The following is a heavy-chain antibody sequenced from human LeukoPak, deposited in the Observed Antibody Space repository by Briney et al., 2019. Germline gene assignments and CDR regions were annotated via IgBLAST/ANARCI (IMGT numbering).Heavy chain of an antibody. CDR3: ARAQRGYNYGTDDY. CDR2: INPSSGST. J-gene: IGHJ4*02. D-gene: IGHD5-18*01. CDR1: GYTFTNYY. Sequence: ASVKVSCKASGYTFTNYYIHWVRQAPGQGPERMGIINPSSGSTSYAQKFQGRVTMTRDTSTSTLYMELSSLISKDTAVYYCARAQRGYNYGTDDYWGQGTLVTVSS. V-gene: IGHV1-46*01.